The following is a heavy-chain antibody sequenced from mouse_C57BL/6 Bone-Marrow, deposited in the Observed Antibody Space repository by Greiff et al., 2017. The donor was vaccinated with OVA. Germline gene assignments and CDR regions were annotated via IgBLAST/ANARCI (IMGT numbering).Heavy chain of an antibody. J-gene: IGHJ1*03. CDR2: IRNKANNHAT. CDR3: TNYYGSSPDWYFDV. Sequence: EVKLVESGGGLVQPGGSMKLSCAASGFTFSDAWMDWVRQSPEKGLEWVAEIRNKANNHATYYAESVKGRFTISRDDSKSSVYLQMNSLRAEDTGIYYCTNYYGSSPDWYFDVWGTGTTVTVSS. CDR1: GFTFSDAW. V-gene: IGHV6-6*01. D-gene: IGHD1-1*01.